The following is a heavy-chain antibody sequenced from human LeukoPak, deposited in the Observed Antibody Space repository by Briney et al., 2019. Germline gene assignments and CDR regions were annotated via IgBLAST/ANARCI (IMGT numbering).Heavy chain of an antibody. J-gene: IGHJ4*02. V-gene: IGHV3-66*01. CDR1: GFTVSSNY. CDR2: IYSGGST. CDR3: ARDPLYYYDSTAYYDY. D-gene: IGHD3-22*01. Sequence: GGSLRLSCAASGFTVSSNYMSWVRQAPGKGLEWVSVIYSGGSTYYADCVKGRFTISRDNSKNTLYLQMNSLRAEDTAVYYCARDPLYYYDSTAYYDYWGQGTLVTVSS.